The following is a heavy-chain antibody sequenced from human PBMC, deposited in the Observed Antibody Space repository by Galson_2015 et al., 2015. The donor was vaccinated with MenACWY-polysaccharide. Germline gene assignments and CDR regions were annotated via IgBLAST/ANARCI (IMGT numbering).Heavy chain of an antibody. D-gene: IGHD2-8*01. V-gene: IGHV1-46*01. CDR1: GYTFTNYY. J-gene: IGHJ6*03. CDR2: VKPRGGHP. Sequence: SVKVSCKASGYTFTNYYIHWVRQAPGLGLEWMGVVKPRGGHPIQEQKFQGRVTMTSDTSTSTVYMEVRSLGSDDTAIYYCARAAYCTHYCYYYYYMDVWGKGTTVTVSS. CDR3: ARAAYCTHYCYYYYYMDV.